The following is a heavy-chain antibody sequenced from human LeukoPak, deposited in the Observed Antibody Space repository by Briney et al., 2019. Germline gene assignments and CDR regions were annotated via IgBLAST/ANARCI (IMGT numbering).Heavy chain of an antibody. CDR3: AKDIHPGLGSGASCCFDY. D-gene: IGHD2-15*01. CDR1: GYTFTSYG. CDR2: ISGYNGDT. Sequence: GASVKVSCKASGYTFTSYGISWVRQAPGQGLEWMGWISGYNGDTNYAQNLQGRVTMTADTSTSTAYMELRNLRYDDTAVYYCAKDIHPGLGSGASCCFDYWGQGTLATVSS. J-gene: IGHJ4*02. V-gene: IGHV1-18*01.